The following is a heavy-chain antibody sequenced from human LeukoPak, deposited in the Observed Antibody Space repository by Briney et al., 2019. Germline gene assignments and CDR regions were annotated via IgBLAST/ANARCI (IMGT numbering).Heavy chain of an antibody. CDR1: GFXFSHYE. Sequence: PGGSLRLSCAAAGFXFSHYEMNWVRQAPGKGLEWLSYTSSSGGTMYYADSVKGRFTSSRDNAKNSLYLQMNSLRAEDTAVYYCARVIGYWGSGNYYFDSWGQGTLVTVSS. J-gene: IGHJ4*02. CDR2: TSSSGGTM. D-gene: IGHD3-10*01. CDR3: ARVIGYWGSGNYYFDS. V-gene: IGHV3-48*03.